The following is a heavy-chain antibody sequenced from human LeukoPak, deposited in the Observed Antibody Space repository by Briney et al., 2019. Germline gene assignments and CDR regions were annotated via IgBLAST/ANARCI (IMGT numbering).Heavy chain of an antibody. Sequence: GGSLRLSCAAPGFTFNNYWMHWVRQAPGKGLVWVSRIKNDGKITTYADSVKGRFTISRDNSKNTLYLQMNSLRAEDTAVYYCVGDYRGQGTLVTVSS. CDR2: IKNDGKIT. D-gene: IGHD3-16*01. V-gene: IGHV3-74*01. CDR3: VGDY. CDR1: GFTFNNYW. J-gene: IGHJ4*02.